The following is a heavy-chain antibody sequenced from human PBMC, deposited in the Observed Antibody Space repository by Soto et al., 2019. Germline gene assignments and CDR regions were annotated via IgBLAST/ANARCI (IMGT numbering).Heavy chain of an antibody. CDR3: ARRGPGTYFDD. D-gene: IGHD6-13*01. V-gene: IGHV3-23*01. J-gene: IGHJ4*02. CDR1: GFTFSSYA. CDR2: ISGSGGST. Sequence: EVQLLESGGGLVQPGGSLRLSCAASGFTFSSYAMNWVRQAPGKGLEWVSVISGSGGSTYYADSVKGRFTISRDNSKNTLYLQMNSLRAEDKAVYYCARRGPGTYFDDWGQGTLVTVSS.